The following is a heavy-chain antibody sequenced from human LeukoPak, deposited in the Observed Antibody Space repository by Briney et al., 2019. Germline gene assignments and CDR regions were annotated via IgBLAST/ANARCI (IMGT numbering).Heavy chain of an antibody. CDR1: GFTFSSYS. Sequence: GGSLRLSCAASGFTFSSYSMNWVRQAPGKGLEWVSSISSGSSYIYYADSVKGRFTISRDNVKNSLYLQMNSLRAEDTAVYYCAREKGRDFDYWGQGTLVTVSS. V-gene: IGHV3-21*01. D-gene: IGHD1-26*01. J-gene: IGHJ4*02. CDR3: AREKGRDFDY. CDR2: ISSGSSYI.